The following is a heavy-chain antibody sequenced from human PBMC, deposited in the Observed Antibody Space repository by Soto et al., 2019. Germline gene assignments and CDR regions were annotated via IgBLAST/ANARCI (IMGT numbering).Heavy chain of an antibody. D-gene: IGHD3-22*01. J-gene: IGHJ4*02. V-gene: IGHV1-69*12. CDR1: GGTFSSYA. Sequence: QVQLVQSGAEVKKPGSSVKVSCKASGGTFSSYAISWVRQAPGQGLEWMGGIIPIFGTANYAQKFQGRVTITAXXSXSXXYMELSSLRSEDTAVYYCVGFGREDSSGYYSAFDYWGQGTLVTVSS. CDR3: VGFGREDSSGYYSAFDY. CDR2: IIPIFGTA.